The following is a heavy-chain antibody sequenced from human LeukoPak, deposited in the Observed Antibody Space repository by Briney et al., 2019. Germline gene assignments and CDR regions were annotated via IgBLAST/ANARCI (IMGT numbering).Heavy chain of an antibody. Sequence: SETLSLTCTVSGGSISNYYWSWIRQPPGKELEWIAYIDYRGSTTYNPSLKSRVTISVDTSRNQFPLKLSSVTAADTAVYYCARSRSGYSYDHAAFDIWGQGTMVTVSS. CDR1: GGSISNYY. V-gene: IGHV4-59*01. D-gene: IGHD5-18*01. CDR3: ARSRSGYSYDHAAFDI. CDR2: IDYRGST. J-gene: IGHJ3*02.